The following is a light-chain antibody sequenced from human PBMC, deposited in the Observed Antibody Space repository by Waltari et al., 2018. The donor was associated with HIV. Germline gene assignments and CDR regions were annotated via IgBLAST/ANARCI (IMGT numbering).Light chain of an antibody. CDR3: GAGHGSGNNFVYV. J-gene: IGLJ1*01. CDR2: GGTGGIVG. Sequence: QPVLTQPPSTSASLGASVTLTCTMNSGPRHYNVDWYQQSTGKGPQFVMRGGTGGIVGSKGDGIPDRFSVLGSGLNRFLTIKNIQEEDESDYHCGAGHGSGNNFVYVFGTGTRVTVL. V-gene: IGLV9-49*03. CDR1: SGPRHYN.